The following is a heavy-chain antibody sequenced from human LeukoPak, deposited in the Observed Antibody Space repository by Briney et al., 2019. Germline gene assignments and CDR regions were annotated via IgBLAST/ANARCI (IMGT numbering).Heavy chain of an antibody. J-gene: IGHJ6*02. CDR1: GFTLSNYN. Sequence: GGSLRLSCAASGFTLSNYNMNWVRQAPGKGLEWVSSISSRSSYIYYADSVKGRFTISTDNAKNSLYLQMNSLRAEDTAVYYCARDGSGEWWGNYYYYYGMDVWGQGTTVTVSS. CDR3: ARDGSGEWWGNYYYYYGMDV. D-gene: IGHD2-15*01. V-gene: IGHV3-21*01. CDR2: ISSRSSYI.